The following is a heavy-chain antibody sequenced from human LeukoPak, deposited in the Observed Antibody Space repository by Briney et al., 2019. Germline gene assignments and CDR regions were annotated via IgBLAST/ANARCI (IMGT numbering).Heavy chain of an antibody. Sequence: SETLSLTCAVYGGSFSGYYWSWIRQPPGKGLEWIGEIYHSGSTNYNPSLKSRVTISVDTSKNQFSLKLSSVTAADTAVYYCASWGPLGDHLDAFDIWGQGTMVTVSS. CDR2: IYHSGST. CDR3: ASWGPLGDHLDAFDI. J-gene: IGHJ3*02. V-gene: IGHV4-34*01. D-gene: IGHD3-16*01. CDR1: GGSFSGYY.